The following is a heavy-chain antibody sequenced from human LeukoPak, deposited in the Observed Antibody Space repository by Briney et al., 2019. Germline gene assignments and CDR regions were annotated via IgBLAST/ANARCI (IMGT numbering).Heavy chain of an antibody. D-gene: IGHD3-10*01. Sequence: SETLSLTCTVSGGSVSSGSYYWSWIRQPPGEGLEWIGYIYYSGSTNYNPSLKSRVTMSVDTSKNQFSLKLSSVTAADTAVYYCASGSSMVRGVVITGDAFDIWGQGTMVTVSS. CDR3: ASGSSMVRGVVITGDAFDI. J-gene: IGHJ3*02. CDR1: GGSVSSGSYY. V-gene: IGHV4-61*01. CDR2: IYYSGST.